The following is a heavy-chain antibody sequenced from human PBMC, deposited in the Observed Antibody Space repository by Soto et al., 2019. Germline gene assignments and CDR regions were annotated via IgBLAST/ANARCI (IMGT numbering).Heavy chain of an antibody. CDR2: IWYDGSNK. J-gene: IGHJ6*02. V-gene: IGHV3-33*01. Sequence: PGGSLRLSCAASGFTFSSYGMHWVRQAPGKGLEWVAVIWYDGSNKYYADSVKGRFTISRDNSKNTLYLQMNSLRAEDTAVYYCARDLSIAARLGYYYYGMDVWSQGATVTVAS. CDR1: GFTFSSYG. CDR3: ARDLSIAARLGYYYYGMDV. D-gene: IGHD6-6*01.